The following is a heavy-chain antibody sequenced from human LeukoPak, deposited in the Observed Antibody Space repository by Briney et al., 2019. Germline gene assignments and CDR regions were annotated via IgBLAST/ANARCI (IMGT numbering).Heavy chain of an antibody. J-gene: IGHJ4*02. D-gene: IGHD4-17*01. CDR1: GFTFSSYS. Sequence: GGSLRLSCAASGFTFSSYSMNWVRQAPGKGLEWVSSISSSSSYIYYADSVKGRFTISRDNAKNSLYLQMNSLRAEDTAVYYCARLYGDYGEGYFDYWGQGTLVTASS. CDR3: ARLYGDYGEGYFDY. V-gene: IGHV3-21*01. CDR2: ISSSSSYI.